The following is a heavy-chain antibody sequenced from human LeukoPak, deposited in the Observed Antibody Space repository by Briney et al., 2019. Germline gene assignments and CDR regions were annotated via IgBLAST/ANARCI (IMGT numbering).Heavy chain of an antibody. Sequence: WASVKVSCKASGYTFTSYYIHWVRQAPGQGLEWMGKINPNGGSANYAQKFQGRVTMTRDSSTSTVYMELSSLRSEDTAVYYCARDGFAVIGVTWSDHWGQGTLVTV. CDR1: GYTFTSYY. D-gene: IGHD2-21*01. V-gene: IGHV1-46*01. CDR2: INPNGGSA. J-gene: IGHJ4*02. CDR3: ARDGFAVIGVTWSDH.